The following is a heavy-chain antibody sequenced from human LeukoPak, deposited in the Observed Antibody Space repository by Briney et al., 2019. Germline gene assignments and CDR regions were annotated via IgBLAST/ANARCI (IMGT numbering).Heavy chain of an antibody. CDR3: ARVHPVRGSSWTGDY. Sequence: GGSLRLSCAASGFTFSSYSMNWVRQAPGKGLEWVSSISSSSSYIYYADSVKGRFTISRDNAKNSLYLQMNSLRAEDTAVYYCARVHPVRGSSWTGDYWGQGTLVTVPS. V-gene: IGHV3-21*01. CDR1: GFTFSSYS. J-gene: IGHJ4*02. D-gene: IGHD6-13*01. CDR2: ISSSSSYI.